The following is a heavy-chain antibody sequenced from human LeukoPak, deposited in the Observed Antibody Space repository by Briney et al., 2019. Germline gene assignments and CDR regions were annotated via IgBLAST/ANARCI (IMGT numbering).Heavy chain of an antibody. V-gene: IGHV4-59*08. CDR1: GGSISSYY. D-gene: IGHD5-12*01. J-gene: IGHJ4*02. Sequence: SETLSLTCTVSGGSISSYYWSWIRQPPGKGLEWIGYIYYSGSTNYNPSLKSRVTILADTSKNQFSLKLSSVTAADTAVYYCSSACYHCLVDYWGQGTLVTVSS. CDR3: SSACYHCLVDY. CDR2: IYYSGST.